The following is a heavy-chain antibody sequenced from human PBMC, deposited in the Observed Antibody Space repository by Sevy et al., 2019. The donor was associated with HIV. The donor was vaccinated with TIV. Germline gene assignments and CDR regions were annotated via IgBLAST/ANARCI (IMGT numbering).Heavy chain of an antibody. CDR3: TRWKAAQSIFDY. V-gene: IGHV3-49*04. J-gene: IGHJ4*02. D-gene: IGHD6-13*01. CDR1: GFTFGDYC. Sequence: GGSLRLSCTASGFTFGDYCMSWVRQAPGKGLEWVAFLKSDVYGGTVDHAATVRSRFVISRDESKTIAYLQMNDLKTEDTGVYYCTRWKAAQSIFDYWGQGALVTVSS. CDR2: LKSDVYGGTV.